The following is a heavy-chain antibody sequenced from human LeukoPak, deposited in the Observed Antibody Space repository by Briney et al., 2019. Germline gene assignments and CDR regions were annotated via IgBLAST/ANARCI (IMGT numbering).Heavy chain of an antibody. CDR3: AKDPNSGSYLDY. V-gene: IGHV3-23*01. D-gene: IGHD1-26*01. J-gene: IGHJ4*02. CDR2: ISGSGGST. CDR1: GFTFSSYA. Sequence: GGSLRLSCAASGFTFSSYAMSWVRQAPGKGLEWVSAISGSGGSTNYADSVKGRFTISRDNSKNTLYLQVNSLRAEDTAVYYCAKDPNSGSYLDYWGRGTLVTVSS.